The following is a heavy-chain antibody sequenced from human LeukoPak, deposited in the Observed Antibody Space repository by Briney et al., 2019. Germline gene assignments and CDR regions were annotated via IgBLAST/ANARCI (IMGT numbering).Heavy chain of an antibody. J-gene: IGHJ6*03. D-gene: IGHD6-6*01. CDR2: IYTSGST. CDR3: ARIGAPYYYYYYMDV. Sequence: KPSETLSLTCTVSGGSINSGSYYWSWIRQPAGKGLEWIGRIYTSGSTNYNPSLKSRVTISVDTSKNQFSLKLSSVTAADTAVYYCARIGAPYYYYYYMDVWGKGTTVTISS. V-gene: IGHV4-61*02. CDR1: GGSINSGSYY.